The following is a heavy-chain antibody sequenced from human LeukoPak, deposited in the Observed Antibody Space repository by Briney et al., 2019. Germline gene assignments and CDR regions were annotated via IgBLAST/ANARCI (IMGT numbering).Heavy chain of an antibody. CDR2: ISAYNGNT. Sequence: ASVKVSCKASGYTFTSYGISWVRQAPGQGLEWMGWISAYNGNTNYAQKFQGRVTMTRNTSISTAYMELSSLRSEDTAVYYCATLPVYSGSFAVDYWGQGTLVTVSS. CDR1: GYTFTSYG. D-gene: IGHD1-26*01. CDR3: ATLPVYSGSFAVDY. V-gene: IGHV1-18*01. J-gene: IGHJ4*02.